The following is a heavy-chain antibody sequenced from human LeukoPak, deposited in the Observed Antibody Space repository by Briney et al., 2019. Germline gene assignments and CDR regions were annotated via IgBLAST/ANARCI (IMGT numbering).Heavy chain of an antibody. V-gene: IGHV4-59*01. Sequence: SETLSLTCTVSGGSISPYYWSWIRQPPGKGLEWIGYIYYSGSTNYNPSLKSRVTMSVDTSKNQFSLKVRSVTAADTAFYYCARGRRRPDYWGQGILVTVSS. CDR1: GGSISPYY. J-gene: IGHJ4*02. CDR3: ARGRRRPDY. CDR2: IYYSGST. D-gene: IGHD1-1*01.